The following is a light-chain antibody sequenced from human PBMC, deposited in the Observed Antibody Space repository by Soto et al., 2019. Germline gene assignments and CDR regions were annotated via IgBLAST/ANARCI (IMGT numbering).Light chain of an antibody. Sequence: QSALTQPASVSGYPGQSITISCTGTSSDVGGYNYVSWYQQHPGKAPKLMIYEVSNRPSGDSDRFSGSKSGNTASLTISGLQAEDEADYYCSSYTSSSTPYVFGSGTKVTVL. CDR3: SSYTSSSTPYV. V-gene: IGLV2-14*03. CDR2: EVS. CDR1: SSDVGGYNY. J-gene: IGLJ1*01.